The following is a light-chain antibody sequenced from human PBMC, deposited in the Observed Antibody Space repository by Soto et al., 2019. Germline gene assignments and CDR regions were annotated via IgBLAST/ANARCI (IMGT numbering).Light chain of an antibody. CDR1: QSVSFN. V-gene: IGKV3-20*01. J-gene: IGKJ5*01. Sequence: EIVLTQSQATLSVSPGERGCLXWRASQSVSFNLAWYQQKPGQAPRLLIYDVSSRATGLPDRFSGGGSGTDFTLTISRLEPEDFAVYYCQQYGSSPITFGQGTRLEI. CDR3: QQYGSSPIT. CDR2: DVS.